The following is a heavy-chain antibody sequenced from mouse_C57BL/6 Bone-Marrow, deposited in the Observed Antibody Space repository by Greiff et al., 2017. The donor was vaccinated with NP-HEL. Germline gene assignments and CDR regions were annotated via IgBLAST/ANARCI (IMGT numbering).Heavy chain of an antibody. CDR2: ISYDGSN. J-gene: IGHJ3*01. CDR3: ARDLFSFAY. D-gene: IGHD6-5*01. Sequence: EVQLQESGPGLVKPSQSLSLTCSVTGYSITSGYYWNWIRQFPGNKLEWMGYISYDGSNNYNPSLKNRISITRDTSKNQFFLKLNSVTTEDTATYYCARDLFSFAYWGQGTLVTVSA. V-gene: IGHV3-6*01. CDR1: GYSITSGYY.